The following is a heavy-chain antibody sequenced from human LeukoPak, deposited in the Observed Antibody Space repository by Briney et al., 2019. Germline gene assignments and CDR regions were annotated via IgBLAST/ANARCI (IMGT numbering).Heavy chain of an antibody. CDR3: ASRPTSAAVAPSDY. J-gene: IGHJ4*02. V-gene: IGHV3-23*01. Sequence: GGSLRLSCAASGLTSGCCAMSWVRQAPGKGLGWVSAISGSGGSAYYADSVKGRFTVSRDNSKNTLYLQMNSLRVEDTATYYCASRPTSAAVAPSDYWGQGTLVTVSS. CDR2: ISGSGGSA. CDR1: GLTSGCCA. D-gene: IGHD6-19*01.